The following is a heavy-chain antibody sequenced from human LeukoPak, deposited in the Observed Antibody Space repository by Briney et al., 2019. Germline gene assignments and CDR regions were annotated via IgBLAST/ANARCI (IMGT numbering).Heavy chain of an antibody. J-gene: IGHJ5*02. Sequence: ASVKVSCKASGYTFTGYYMHWVRQAPGPGLEWMRRINPNSGGTNYAQKFQGRVTMTRDTSISTAYMELSRLRSDDTAVYYCARDYCSSTSCYPWFDPWGQGTLVTVSS. CDR1: GYTFTGYY. CDR2: INPNSGGT. CDR3: ARDYCSSTSCYPWFDP. V-gene: IGHV1-2*06. D-gene: IGHD2-2*01.